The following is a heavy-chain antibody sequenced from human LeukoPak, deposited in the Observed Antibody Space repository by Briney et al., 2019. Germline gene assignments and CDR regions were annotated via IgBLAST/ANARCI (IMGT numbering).Heavy chain of an antibody. CDR3: ARAPRSAVQQLARPLDY. Sequence: GASVKVSCKASGYTFTSYGISWVRQAPGQGLEWMGWISAYNGNTNYAQKLQGRVTMTTDTSTSTAYMELRSLRSDDTAVYYCARAPRSAVQQLARPLDYWGQGTLVTVSS. J-gene: IGHJ4*02. V-gene: IGHV1-18*01. CDR2: ISAYNGNT. CDR1: GYTFTSYG. D-gene: IGHD6-13*01.